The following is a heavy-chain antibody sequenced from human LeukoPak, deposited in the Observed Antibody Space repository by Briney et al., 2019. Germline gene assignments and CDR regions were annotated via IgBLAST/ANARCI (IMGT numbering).Heavy chain of an antibody. Sequence: GESLKISCKGSGYSFTSYWIGWVRQMPGKGLEWMGIIYPGDSDTRYSPSFQGQVTTSADKSIGTAYLQWSSLKASDTAMYYCARPRDSSSWYDAFDIWGQGTMVTVSS. V-gene: IGHV5-51*01. CDR2: IYPGDSDT. CDR1: GYSFTSYW. D-gene: IGHD6-13*01. CDR3: ARPRDSSSWYDAFDI. J-gene: IGHJ3*02.